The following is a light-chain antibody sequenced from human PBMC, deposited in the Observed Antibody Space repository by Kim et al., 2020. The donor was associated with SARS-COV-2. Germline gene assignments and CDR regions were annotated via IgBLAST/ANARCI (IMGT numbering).Light chain of an antibody. CDR1: SANIGAGYD. J-gene: IGLJ1*01. CDR2: GNS. V-gene: IGLV1-40*01. Sequence: RVTTSCKGSSANIGAGYDLHWYQQLPGTAPKLLIYGNSNRPSGFPDRFSGSKSGTSASLAITGLQAEDEADYYCQSYDSSLSGYVFGTGTKVTVL. CDR3: QSYDSSLSGYV.